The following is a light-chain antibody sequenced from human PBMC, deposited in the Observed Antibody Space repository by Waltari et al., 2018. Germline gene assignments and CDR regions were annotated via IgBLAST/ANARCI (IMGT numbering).Light chain of an antibody. CDR1: QGISSY. V-gene: IGKV1-9*01. CDR2: AAS. Sequence: DIQLTQSPSFLSASVGDRVTIPCRASQGISSYLAWYQQKPGKAPKLLIYAASTLQSGVPSRCSGSGSGTECTLTISSLQPEDFATYYCQQLNSYPPDTFGQGTRLEIK. J-gene: IGKJ5*01. CDR3: QQLNSYPPDT.